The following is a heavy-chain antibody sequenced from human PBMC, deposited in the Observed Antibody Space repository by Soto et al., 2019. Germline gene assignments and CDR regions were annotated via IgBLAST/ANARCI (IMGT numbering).Heavy chain of an antibody. V-gene: IGHV5-51*01. D-gene: IGHD1-20*01. CDR3: ARQYNWKKNWFDP. Sequence: GESLKISCKGSGYSFTSYWIGWVRQMPGKGLEWMGIIYPGDSDTRYSPSFQGQVTISADKSINTAYLQWSSLKASDTAMYYCARQYNWKKNWFDPWGQGTLVTVSS. CDR2: IYPGDSDT. J-gene: IGHJ5*02. CDR1: GYSFTSYW.